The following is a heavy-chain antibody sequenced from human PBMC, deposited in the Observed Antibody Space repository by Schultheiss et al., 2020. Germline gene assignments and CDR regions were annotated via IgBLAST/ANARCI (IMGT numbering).Heavy chain of an antibody. Sequence: ASVKVSCKASGYTFTGYYMHWVRQAPGQGLEWMGWINPNSGGTNYAQKFQGRVTMTRDTSISTAYMELSRLRSDDTAVYYCARAPGRMREQRSPHAFDIWGQGTMVTVSS. V-gene: IGHV1-2*02. CDR1: GYTFTGYY. J-gene: IGHJ3*02. CDR2: INPNSGGT. CDR3: ARAPGRMREQRSPHAFDI. D-gene: IGHD6-25*01.